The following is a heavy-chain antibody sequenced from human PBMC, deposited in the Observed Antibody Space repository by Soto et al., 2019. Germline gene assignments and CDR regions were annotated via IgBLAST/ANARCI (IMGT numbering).Heavy chain of an antibody. Sequence: QITLKESGPTLVKPTQTLTLTCTFSGFSLSTNGVGVGWIRQPPGKALEWLALIYWDYDKRYRPALKSRLTIPKDTSKNRVVLTMTNMDPVDTATYYCAHSPRITMYDYWGQGTLVTVSS. J-gene: IGHJ4*02. CDR3: AHSPRITMYDY. CDR2: IYWDYDK. D-gene: IGHD3-10*02. V-gene: IGHV2-5*02. CDR1: GFSLSTNGVG.